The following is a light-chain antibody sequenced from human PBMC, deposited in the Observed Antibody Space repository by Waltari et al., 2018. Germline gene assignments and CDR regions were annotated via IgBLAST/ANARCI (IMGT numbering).Light chain of an antibody. J-gene: IGLJ1*01. Sequence: SVLIQAHSASGTAGQRDLDPRSATRPHLSENTSNCYQQLPGTAPKLPIHSNNQLPSGVPDRFSGSKSGTSGSLAISGLQSDDEADYYCAAWDDSLNGLYVFGTGTKVTVL. CDR1: RPHLSENT. V-gene: IGLV1-44*01. CDR2: SNN. CDR3: AAWDDSLNGLYV.